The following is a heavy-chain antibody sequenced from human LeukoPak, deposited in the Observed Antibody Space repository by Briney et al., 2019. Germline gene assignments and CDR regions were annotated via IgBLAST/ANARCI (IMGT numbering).Heavy chain of an antibody. CDR1: GYTFTSYG. Sequence: ASVKVSCKASGYTFTSYGISWVRQAPGQGLEWMGWISAYNGNTNYAQKLQGRVTMTTDTSTSTAYMELRSLRSDDKDVYYCARVTHTELSTWFDPWGQGTLVTVSS. D-gene: IGHD5-18*01. CDR2: ISAYNGNT. J-gene: IGHJ5*02. V-gene: IGHV1-18*01. CDR3: ARVTHTELSTWFDP.